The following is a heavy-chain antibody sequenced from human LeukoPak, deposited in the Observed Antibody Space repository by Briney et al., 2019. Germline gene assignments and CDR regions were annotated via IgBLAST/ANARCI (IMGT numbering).Heavy chain of an antibody. V-gene: IGHV3-11*04. CDR2: ISSSGSTI. CDR3: AREEAANPFDY. Sequence: GGSLRLSCAASGFTFSDYYMSLIRQAPGKGLEWVSYISSSGSTIYYADSVKGRFTISRDNAKNSLYLQMNSLRAEDTAVYYCAREEAANPFDYWGQGTLVTVSS. D-gene: IGHD2-15*01. CDR1: GFTFSDYY. J-gene: IGHJ4*02.